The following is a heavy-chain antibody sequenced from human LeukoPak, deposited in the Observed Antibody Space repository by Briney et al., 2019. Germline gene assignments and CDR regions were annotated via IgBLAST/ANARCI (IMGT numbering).Heavy chain of an antibody. D-gene: IGHD6-13*01. V-gene: IGHV5-51*01. J-gene: IGHJ6*03. CDR3: ARERGIDPGYSSRWYSRGHMDV. Sequence: GESLKISCKGSGYSFTSYWIGWVRQMPGKGLEWMGIIYPGDSDTRSSPSFQGQVTISADKSISTAYMELSRLRSDDTAVYYCARERGIDPGYSSRWYSRGHMDVWGKGTTVTISS. CDR1: GYSFTSYW. CDR2: IYPGDSDT.